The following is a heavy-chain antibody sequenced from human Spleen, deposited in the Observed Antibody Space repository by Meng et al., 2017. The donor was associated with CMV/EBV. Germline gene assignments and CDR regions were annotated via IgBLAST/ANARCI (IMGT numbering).Heavy chain of an antibody. J-gene: IGHJ4*02. D-gene: IGHD2-2*01. CDR1: GFTFSSYE. Sequence: GGSLRLSCAASGFTFSSYEMNWVRQSPGKGLEWVSYTSTSGSTKYYADSVKGRFTISRDNAKNSLYLQMNGLRADDTAVYYCARDLRVVPATFDYWGQGTLVTVSS. CDR2: TSTSGSTK. CDR3: ARDLRVVPATFDY. V-gene: IGHV3-48*03.